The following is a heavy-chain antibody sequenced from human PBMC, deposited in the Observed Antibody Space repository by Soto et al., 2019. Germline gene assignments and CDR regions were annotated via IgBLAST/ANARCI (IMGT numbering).Heavy chain of an antibody. CDR3: ARASVVATMRHYFDY. D-gene: IGHD5-12*01. V-gene: IGHV3-33*01. Sequence: QVQLVESGGGVVQPGRSLRLSCAASGFTFSSYGMHWVRQAPGKGLEWVAVIWYDGSNKYYADSVKGRFTISRDNSKNTLYLQMNSLRAEDTAVYYCARASVVATMRHYFDYWGQGTLVTVSS. CDR1: GFTFSSYG. J-gene: IGHJ4*02. CDR2: IWYDGSNK.